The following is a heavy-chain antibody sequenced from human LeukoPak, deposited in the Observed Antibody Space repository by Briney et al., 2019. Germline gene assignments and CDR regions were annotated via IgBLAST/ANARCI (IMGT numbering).Heavy chain of an antibody. CDR1: GYTFTSYG. V-gene: IGHV1-18*04. Sequence: GASVKVSCKASGYTFTSYGISWVRQAPGQGLEWMGWISAYNGNTNYAQKLRGRVTMTTDTSTSTAYMELRSLRSDDTAVYYCAREGREGGSCYTGYLCAFDIWGQGTMVTVSS. CDR2: ISAYNGNT. D-gene: IGHD2-15*01. J-gene: IGHJ3*02. CDR3: AREGREGGSCYTGYLCAFDI.